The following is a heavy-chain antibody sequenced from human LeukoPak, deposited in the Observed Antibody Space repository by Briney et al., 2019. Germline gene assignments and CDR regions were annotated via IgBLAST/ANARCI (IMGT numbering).Heavy chain of an antibody. D-gene: IGHD1-1*01. Sequence: GGSLRLSCAASGFTFSSYWMIWVRQAPGEGREWVANIKQDASERYYVDSVKGRFTISRDNAKNSLYLQKNSLRAEDTALYYCATPTAGTWHFDYWGQGTLVTVSS. CDR2: IKQDASER. J-gene: IGHJ4*02. V-gene: IGHV3-7*01. CDR3: ATPTAGTWHFDY. CDR1: GFTFSSYW.